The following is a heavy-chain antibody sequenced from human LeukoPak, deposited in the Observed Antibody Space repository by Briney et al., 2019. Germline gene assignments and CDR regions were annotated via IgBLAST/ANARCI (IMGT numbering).Heavy chain of an antibody. Sequence: SETLSLTCTVSGGSVSSGSYYWSWIRQPPGKGLEWIGYIYYSGSTNYNPSLKSRVTISADTSKNQFSLKLSSVTAADTAVYYCAGDGDYWGQGTLVTVSS. J-gene: IGHJ4*02. CDR3: AGDGDY. CDR1: GGSVSSGSYY. V-gene: IGHV4-61*01. CDR2: IYYSGST.